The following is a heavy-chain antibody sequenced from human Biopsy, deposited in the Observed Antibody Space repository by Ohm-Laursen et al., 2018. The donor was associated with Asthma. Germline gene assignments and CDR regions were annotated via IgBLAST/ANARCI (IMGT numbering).Heavy chain of an antibody. J-gene: IGHJ6*02. CDR3: ARKIAARGGMGV. CDR1: GFSFSNFG. Sequence: SLRLSCAAFGFSFSNFGMHWVRQAPGKGLEWVAVISFDGSNEDYADSVKGRFTISRDNSKNTLYLQMNSLRAEDTAVYYCARKIAARGGMGVWGQGTTVTVSS. CDR2: ISFDGSNE. V-gene: IGHV3-30*03. D-gene: IGHD6-6*01.